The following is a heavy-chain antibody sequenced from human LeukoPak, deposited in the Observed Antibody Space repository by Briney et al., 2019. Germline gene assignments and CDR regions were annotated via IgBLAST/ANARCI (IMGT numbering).Heavy chain of an antibody. V-gene: IGHV1-69*13. Sequence: SVKVSCKASGGTFSSYAISWVRQAPGQGLEWMGGIIPIFGTANYAQKFQGRVTITADESTSTAYMELSSLRSEDTAVYYCAREGGYSYGYPVPRYFDHWDQGTLVAVSS. J-gene: IGHJ4*02. D-gene: IGHD5-18*01. CDR3: AREGGYSYGYPVPRYFDH. CDR1: GGTFSSYA. CDR2: IIPIFGTA.